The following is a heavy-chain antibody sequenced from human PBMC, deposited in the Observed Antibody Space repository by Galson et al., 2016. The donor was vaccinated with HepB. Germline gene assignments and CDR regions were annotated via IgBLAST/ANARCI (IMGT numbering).Heavy chain of an antibody. CDR3: ARNSGGSYLGWFDP. CDR2: ISHSGTT. Sequence: SETLSLTCAVSGGFISRSNWWTWVRQPPGKGLEWIGEISHSGTTHYNPSLASRVTIAVDKSKNQFSLKFDSVTAADPAVYYCARNSGGSYLGWFDPWGQGTLVTVSS. CDR1: GGFISRSNW. J-gene: IGHJ5*02. V-gene: IGHV4-4*02. D-gene: IGHD1-26*01.